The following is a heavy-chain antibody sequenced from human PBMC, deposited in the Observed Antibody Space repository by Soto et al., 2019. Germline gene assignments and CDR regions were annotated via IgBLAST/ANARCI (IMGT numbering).Heavy chain of an antibody. CDR3: ARDFIIAVADLNWFDP. CDR2: ISSSSSYI. Sequence: PGGSLRLSCAASGFTFSSYSMNWVRQAPGKGLEWVSSISSSSSYIYYADSVKGRFTISRDNAKNSLYLQMNSLRAEDTAVYYCARDFIIAVADLNWFDPRGQGTLVTASS. CDR1: GFTFSSYS. J-gene: IGHJ5*02. V-gene: IGHV3-21*01. D-gene: IGHD6-19*01.